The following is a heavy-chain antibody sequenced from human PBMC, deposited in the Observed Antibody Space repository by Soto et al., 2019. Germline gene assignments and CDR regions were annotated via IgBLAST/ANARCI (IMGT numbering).Heavy chain of an antibody. D-gene: IGHD2-2*01. Sequence: PGGSLRLSCAASGFTVSSNYMSWVRQAPGKGLEWVSVIYSGGSTYYADSVKGRFTISRHNSKNTLYLQMNSLRAEDTAVYYCARVLSAHCSSTSCSLGPFDYWGQGTLVTVSS. V-gene: IGHV3-53*04. CDR3: ARVLSAHCSSTSCSLGPFDY. CDR2: IYSGGST. CDR1: GFTVSSNY. J-gene: IGHJ4*02.